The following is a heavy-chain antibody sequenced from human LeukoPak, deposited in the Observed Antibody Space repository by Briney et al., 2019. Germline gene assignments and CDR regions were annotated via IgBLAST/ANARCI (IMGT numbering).Heavy chain of an antibody. J-gene: IGHJ4*02. CDR2: ISNTGDTI. CDR3: APLYVFPYFDY. D-gene: IGHD3-10*02. Sequence: GGSLRLSCVASGFTFSEYAMSWVRQAPGKGLEWVSCISNTGDTIYYADSVKGRFTISRDNSKNTLYLEMNSLRAEDMAVYYCAPLYVFPYFDYSGQGTLVTVSS. V-gene: IGHV3-23*01. CDR1: GFTFSEYA.